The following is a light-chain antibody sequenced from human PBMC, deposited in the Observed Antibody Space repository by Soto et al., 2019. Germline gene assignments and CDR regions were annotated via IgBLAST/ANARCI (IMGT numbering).Light chain of an antibody. J-gene: IGKJ1*01. CDR3: QHYGGMWA. CDR1: QTISSW. V-gene: IGKV1-5*03. CDR2: KAS. Sequence: IQMTQSLHTLSGSVGDGVAITFRASQTISSWVAWYQQKPGKAPKLLIYKASTLKSGVPSRFSGSGSGTEFILTISSLQPDDFTTYYCQHYGGMWAFGQGTKVDIK.